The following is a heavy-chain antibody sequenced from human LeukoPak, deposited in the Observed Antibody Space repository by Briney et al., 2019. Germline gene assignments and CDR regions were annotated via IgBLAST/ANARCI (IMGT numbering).Heavy chain of an antibody. CDR3: ARASLVAAFDY. D-gene: IGHD1-26*01. Sequence: GGSLRLSCAASGFTFSSYAMSWVRQAPGKGLEWVSAISGGSGGSTYYADSVKGRFTISRDTSKNTLYLQMNSLRAEDTAVYYCARASLVAAFDYWGQGTLVTVSS. J-gene: IGHJ4*02. V-gene: IGHV3-23*01. CDR1: GFTFSSYA. CDR2: ISGGSGGST.